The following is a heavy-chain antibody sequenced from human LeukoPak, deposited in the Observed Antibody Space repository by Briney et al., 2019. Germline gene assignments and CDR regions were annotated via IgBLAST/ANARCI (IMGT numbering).Heavy chain of an antibody. D-gene: IGHD1-1*01. CDR3: ARDFVPDYNWNDRRFDF. Sequence: SETLSLTCTVSSGSISTSNYYWGWVRQPPGKGLEWIGSIHYSGSTYFNPSLKSRVTISVDTSKNQFSLKLTSVTAADTALYYCARDFVPDYNWNDRRFDFWGQGTLVTVSS. V-gene: IGHV4-39*07. J-gene: IGHJ4*02. CDR1: SGSISTSNYY. CDR2: IHYSGST.